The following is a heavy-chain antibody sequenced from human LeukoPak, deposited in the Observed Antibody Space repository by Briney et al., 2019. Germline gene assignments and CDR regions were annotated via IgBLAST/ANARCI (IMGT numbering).Heavy chain of an antibody. CDR2: INPSDGST. J-gene: IGHJ4*02. V-gene: IGHV1-46*01. CDR3: ARSVTIFGVATLGY. CDR1: GGTFSSYA. Sequence: ASVKVSCKASGGTFSSYAITWVRQAPGQGLEWMGIINPSDGSTTYAQKFQGRVSITRDMSTSTIYMELSSLRSDDTAVYYCARSVTIFGVATLGYWGQGTPVTVSS. D-gene: IGHD3-3*01.